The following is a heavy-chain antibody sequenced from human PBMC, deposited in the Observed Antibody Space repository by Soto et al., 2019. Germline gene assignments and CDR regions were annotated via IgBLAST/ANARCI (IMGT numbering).Heavy chain of an antibody. CDR1: GVSISSSSYY. J-gene: IGHJ6*02. D-gene: IGHD2-15*01. Sequence: QLQLQESGPGLVKPSETLSLTCTVSGVSISSSSYYWGWIRQPPGKGLEWIGTFYYSGSTYYNPSLKSRVSISVDTSKNQFSLNLSSVTAADTAVYYCARSGDASPGGSYYYYYGMDVWGQGTTVTVSS. CDR2: FYYSGST. V-gene: IGHV4-39*01. CDR3: ARSGDASPGGSYYYYYGMDV.